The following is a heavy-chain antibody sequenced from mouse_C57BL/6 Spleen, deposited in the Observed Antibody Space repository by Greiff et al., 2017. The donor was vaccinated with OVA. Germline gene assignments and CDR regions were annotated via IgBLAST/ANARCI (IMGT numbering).Heavy chain of an antibody. CDR3: TRSAFITTVVRYAIDC. CDR2: IDPETGGT. D-gene: IGHD1-1*01. V-gene: IGHV1-15*01. J-gene: IGHJ4*01. Sequence: VQLVESGAELVRPGASVTLSCKASGYTFTDYEMHWVKQTPVHGLEWIGAIDPETGGTAYNQKFKGKAILTADKSSSTAYMELRSLTSEDSAVYYCTRSAFITTVVRYAIDCWGQGTSVTVSS. CDR1: GYTFTDYE.